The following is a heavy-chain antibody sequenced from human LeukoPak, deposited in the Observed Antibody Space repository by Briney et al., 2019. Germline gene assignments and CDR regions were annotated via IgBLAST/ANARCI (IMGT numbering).Heavy chain of an antibody. V-gene: IGHV4-39*01. J-gene: IGHJ1*01. D-gene: IGHD3-22*01. CDR2: IYYSGRT. CDR1: GDSVSRSDSY. CDR3: ARRRYYDGSGYLE. Sequence: SETLSLTCSVSGDSVSRSDSYWDWIRQPPGKGLEWLGTIYYSGRTYYSPSLKSRVTMSVDPSNNQFSLNLRSVTAADTALYYCARRRYYDGSGYLEWGQGTLLSVSS.